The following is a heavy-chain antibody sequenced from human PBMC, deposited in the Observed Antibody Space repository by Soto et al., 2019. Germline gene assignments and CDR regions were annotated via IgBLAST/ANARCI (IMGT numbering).Heavy chain of an antibody. Sequence: PSETRSLTCGFWGLCLSSSNLLIWVRPPPGKGLEWIGEIYHSGSTNYNPSLKSRVTISVDKSKNQFSLKLSSVTAADTAVYYCARVPAAISYYYGMDVWGQGTTVTVSS. CDR1: GLCLSSSNL. CDR3: ARVPAAISYYYGMDV. J-gene: IGHJ6*02. D-gene: IGHD2-2*02. CDR2: IYHSGST. V-gene: IGHV4-4*02.